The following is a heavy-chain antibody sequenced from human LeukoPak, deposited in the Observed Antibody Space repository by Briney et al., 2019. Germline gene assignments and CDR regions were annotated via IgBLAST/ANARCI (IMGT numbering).Heavy chain of an antibody. V-gene: IGHV3-30*18. CDR1: GFTFSSYG. J-gene: IGHJ4*02. CDR3: AKVPGYSYGNLDY. D-gene: IGHD5-18*01. CDR2: ISYDGSNK. Sequence: RSGGSLRLSCAASGFTFSSYGMHWVRQAPGKGLEWVAVISYDGSNKYYADSVKGRFTISRDNSKNTLYPQMNSLRAEDTAVYYCAKVPGYSYGNLDYWGQGTLVTVSS.